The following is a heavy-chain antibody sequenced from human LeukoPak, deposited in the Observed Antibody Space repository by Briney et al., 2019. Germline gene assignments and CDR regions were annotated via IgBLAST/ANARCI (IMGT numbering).Heavy chain of an antibody. J-gene: IGHJ6*03. Sequence: PGGSLRLSCAASGFTFSSYEMNWVRQAPGKGLEWVSYISSSGSTIYYADSVKGRFTISRDNAKNSLYLQMNSLRAEDTAVYYCARGEGTGSNYYYYYYMDVWGKGTTVTVSS. V-gene: IGHV3-48*03. CDR2: ISSSGSTI. CDR1: GFTFSSYE. D-gene: IGHD1-26*01. CDR3: ARGEGTGSNYYYYYYMDV.